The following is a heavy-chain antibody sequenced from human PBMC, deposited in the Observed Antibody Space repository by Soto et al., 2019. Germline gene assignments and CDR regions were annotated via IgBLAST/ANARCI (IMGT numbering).Heavy chain of an antibody. D-gene: IGHD1-26*01. CDR2: ISHDGSDK. CDR1: GFTFSSYG. CDR3: AKGVVGATTYFQH. Sequence: QVQLVESGGGVVQPGRSLRLSCAASGFTFSSYGMHWVRQAPGKGLEWVAVISHDGSDKYYADSVKGRFTNSRDNPNNTLYLQMDSLRAEDTAVYYCAKGVVGATTYFQHWGQGTLVTVSS. J-gene: IGHJ1*01. V-gene: IGHV3-30*18.